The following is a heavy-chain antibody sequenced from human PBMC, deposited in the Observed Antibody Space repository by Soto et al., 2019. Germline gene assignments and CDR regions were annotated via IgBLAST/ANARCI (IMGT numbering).Heavy chain of an antibody. V-gene: IGHV4-59*01. D-gene: IGHD3-10*01. Sequence: SETLSLTCTVSGGSMSSYYWSWIRQPPGKGLEWIGYIYYSGSTNYNPSLKSRVTMSVDTPKSQFSLKLSSVTAADTAVYYCARRGYGPGFPYYYGMDVWGQGTTVTVS. CDR3: ARRGYGPGFPYYYGMDV. CDR2: IYYSGST. CDR1: GGSMSSYY. J-gene: IGHJ6*02.